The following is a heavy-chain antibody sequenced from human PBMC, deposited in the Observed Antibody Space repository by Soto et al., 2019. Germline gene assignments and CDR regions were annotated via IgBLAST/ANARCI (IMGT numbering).Heavy chain of an antibody. CDR3: ATDKSSSPFDY. D-gene: IGHD2-2*01. V-gene: IGHV3-33*01. CDR1: GFSLSNYG. Sequence: GGSLRLSCAASGFSLSNYGMHWVRQAPGKWLEWVAVIWHDGSIQQYADSVKGRFTISRDNSKNTLSLQMNSLRAEDMAMYYCATDKSSSPFDYWGPGTLVTVSS. J-gene: IGHJ4*02. CDR2: IWHDGSIQ.